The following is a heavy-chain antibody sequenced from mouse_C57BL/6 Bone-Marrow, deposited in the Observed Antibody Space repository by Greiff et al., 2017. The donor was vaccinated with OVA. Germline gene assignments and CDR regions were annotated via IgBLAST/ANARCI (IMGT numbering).Heavy chain of an antibody. V-gene: IGHV1-50*01. CDR2: IDPSDSYT. J-gene: IGHJ3*01. CDR3: ARGGIYYDYSIAY. CDR1: GYTFTSYW. D-gene: IGHD2-4*01. Sequence: VPLQQPGAELVKPGASVKLSCKASGYTFTSYWMQWVKQRPGQGLEWIGEIDPSDSYTNYNQKFKGKATLTVDTSSSTAYMQLSSLTSEDSAVDYCARGGIYYDYSIAYWGQGTLVTVSA.